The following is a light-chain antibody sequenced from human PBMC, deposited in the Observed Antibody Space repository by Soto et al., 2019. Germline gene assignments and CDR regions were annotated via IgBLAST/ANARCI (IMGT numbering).Light chain of an antibody. CDR1: QGISIY. Sequence: DIQMTQSPSSLSASVGDRVTITCRASQGISIYLAWYQQKPGKVPKLLIYAASTLQSGVPSRFSGSGSGTDFTLTISSLQPEDVATYYCQKYNSAPAFGPGTKVDI. CDR3: QKYNSAPA. V-gene: IGKV1-27*01. J-gene: IGKJ3*01. CDR2: AAS.